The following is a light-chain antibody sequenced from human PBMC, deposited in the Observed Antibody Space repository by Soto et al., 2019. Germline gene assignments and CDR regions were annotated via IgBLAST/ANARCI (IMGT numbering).Light chain of an antibody. CDR2: GAS. V-gene: IGKV3-20*01. CDR1: QSVSSSY. Sequence: TPSPGTLSLSPGARATLSCRAIQSVSSSYLAWYQQKPGQAPRLLIYGASSRATGIPDRFSGSGSGTDFTLTISRLEPEDFAVYYCQQYGSSLSITFGQGTRLENK. J-gene: IGKJ5*01. CDR3: QQYGSSLSIT.